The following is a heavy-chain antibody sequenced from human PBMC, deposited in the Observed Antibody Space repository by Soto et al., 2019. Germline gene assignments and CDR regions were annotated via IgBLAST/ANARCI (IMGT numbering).Heavy chain of an antibody. CDR1: GFTFGTTD. J-gene: IGHJ4*02. D-gene: IGHD6-19*01. V-gene: IGHV3-23*01. CDR3: VKTSGWFNI. CDR2: IDGSGGIT. Sequence: QLLQSGGGLVQPGGSLTLSCVASGFTFGTTDMSWVRQAPGEGLEWVSTIDGSGGITYYADSVKGRFTISRNNSRNTLYLPMNSLRGDDTALYYCVKTSGWFNIWGQGALVTVSS.